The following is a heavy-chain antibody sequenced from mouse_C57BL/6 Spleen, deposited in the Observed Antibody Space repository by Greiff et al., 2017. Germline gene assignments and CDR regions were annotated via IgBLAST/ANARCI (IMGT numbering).Heavy chain of an antibody. CDR2: IYPGGGYT. Sequence: QVQLKESGAELVRPGTSVKMSCKASGYTFTNYWIGWAKQRPGHGLEWIGDIYPGGGYTNYNEKFKGKATLPADKSSSTAYMQFSSLTSEDSAIYYCARGDYCGSSYVGFAYWGQGTLVTVSA. D-gene: IGHD1-1*01. V-gene: IGHV1-63*01. J-gene: IGHJ3*01. CDR3: ARGDYCGSSYVGFAY. CDR1: GYTFTNYW.